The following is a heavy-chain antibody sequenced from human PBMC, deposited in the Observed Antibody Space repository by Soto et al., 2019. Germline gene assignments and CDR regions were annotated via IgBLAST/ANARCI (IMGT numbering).Heavy chain of an antibody. J-gene: IGHJ3*02. V-gene: IGHV1-46*01. CDR1: GYTFTSNH. D-gene: IGHD2-21*02. CDR2: INPGGGST. CDR3: ARAVSAKVVTYHDAFDI. Sequence: ASVKVSCKASGYTFTSNHIHWVRQAPGQGLDWMGIINPGGGSTTYSQKFQGRVTMTRDTSTGTVYMELSSLRSDDTAVYYCARAVSAKVVTYHDAFDIWGQGTMVTV.